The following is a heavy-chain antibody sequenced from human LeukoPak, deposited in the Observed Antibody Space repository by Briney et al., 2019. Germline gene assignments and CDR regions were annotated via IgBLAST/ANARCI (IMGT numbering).Heavy chain of an antibody. CDR3: ARGAGYSSGWYSAYYFDY. CDR1: GGSISSGGYY. Sequence: PSQTLSLTCTVSGGSISSGGYYWSWIRQPPGKGLEWIGYIYHSGSTYYNPSLKSRVTISVDRSKNQFSLKLSSVTAADTAVYYCARGAGYSSGWYSAYYFDYWGQGTLVTVSS. J-gene: IGHJ4*02. V-gene: IGHV4-30-2*01. D-gene: IGHD6-19*01. CDR2: IYHSGST.